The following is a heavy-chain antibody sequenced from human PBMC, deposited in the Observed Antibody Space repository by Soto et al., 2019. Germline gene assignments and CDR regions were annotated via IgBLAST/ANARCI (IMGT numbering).Heavy chain of an antibody. CDR2: INHSGST. Sequence: SETLSLTCAVYGGSFSGYYWSWIRQPPGKGLEWIGEINHSGSTNYNPPLKSRVTISVDTSKNQFSLKLSSVTAADTAVYYCASGVVIALDVWGQGTTVTVSS. CDR3: ASGVVIALDV. J-gene: IGHJ6*02. V-gene: IGHV4-34*01. D-gene: IGHD3-22*01. CDR1: GGSFSGYY.